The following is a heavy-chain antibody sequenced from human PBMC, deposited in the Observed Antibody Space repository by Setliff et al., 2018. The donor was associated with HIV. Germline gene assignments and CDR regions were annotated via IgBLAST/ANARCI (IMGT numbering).Heavy chain of an antibody. D-gene: IGHD3-10*01. J-gene: IGHJ5*02. V-gene: IGHV1-58*02. CDR2: IVVGSGNT. CDR1: GFTFTSSA. CDR3: AADLGAVLWFGEFGSDP. Sequence: SVKVSCKASGFTFTSSAMQWVRQARGQRLEWIGWIVVGSGNTNYAQKFQERVTITRDISTSTAYMELSSLRSEDTAVYYCAADLGAVLWFGEFGSDPWGQGTLVTVSS.